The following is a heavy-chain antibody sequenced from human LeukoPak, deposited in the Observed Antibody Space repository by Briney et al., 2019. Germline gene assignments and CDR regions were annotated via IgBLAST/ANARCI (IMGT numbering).Heavy chain of an antibody. D-gene: IGHD6-19*01. V-gene: IGHV3-33*08. CDR2: IWFDGSNK. J-gene: IGHJ4*02. Sequence: GGSLRLSCAASGFTFSSYAMHWVRQAPGKGLEWVALIWFDGSNKYSADSVKGRFTISRDNSKNTLYLQMNSLRADDTAIYYCARDDMLFTTGWYAYDYWGQGTLVTVSS. CDR3: ARDDMLFTTGWYAYDY. CDR1: GFTFSSYA.